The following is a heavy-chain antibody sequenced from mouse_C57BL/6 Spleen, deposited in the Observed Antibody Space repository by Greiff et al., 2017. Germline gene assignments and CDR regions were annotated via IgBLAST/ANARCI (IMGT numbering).Heavy chain of an antibody. CDR3: ARRTALAWFAC. D-gene: IGHD3-3*01. CDR2: IHPNSGST. CDR1: GYTFTSYW. V-gene: IGHV1-64*01. Sequence: VQLQQPGAELVKPGASVKLSCKASGYTFTSYWMHWVKQRPGQGLEWIGMIHPNSGSTNYNEKFNSKATLTVDKSSSTAYMQLSSLTSEDSAVCYCARRTALAWFACWGQGTLVTVSA. J-gene: IGHJ3*01.